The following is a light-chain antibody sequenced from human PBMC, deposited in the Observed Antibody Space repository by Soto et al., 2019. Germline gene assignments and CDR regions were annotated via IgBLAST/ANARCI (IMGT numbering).Light chain of an antibody. CDR2: EGT. V-gene: IGLV2-23*01. CDR3: QAYDYSLTAFV. Sequence: QSVLTQPASVSGSPGQSITISCTGTNSDVGSYNLVSWYQQHPGKAPKLMIYEGTKRPSGVSNRLSGSKSGNTASLTISGLQAEDEADYYCQAYDYSLTAFVSGGGTQLTVL. J-gene: IGLJ3*02. CDR1: NSDVGSYNL.